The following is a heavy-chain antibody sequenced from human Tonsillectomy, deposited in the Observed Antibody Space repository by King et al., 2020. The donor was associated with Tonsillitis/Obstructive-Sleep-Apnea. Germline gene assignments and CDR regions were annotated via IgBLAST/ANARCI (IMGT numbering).Heavy chain of an antibody. V-gene: IGHV3-30*18. CDR3: AKDLYPGLSRPEYCFAY. J-gene: IGHJ4*02. CDR2: ISYVGCNK. Sequence: VQLVESGGGVVQPGRSLRLSCAASGFTFSSYGMHWVRQAPGKGLEWVAVISYVGCNKYYGDSGKGRFTISRDNTKNTLYLQRNSLRAEDTAVYYCAKDLYPGLSRPEYCFAYWGQGTVVTVSS. D-gene: IGHD3-22*01. CDR1: GFTFSSYG.